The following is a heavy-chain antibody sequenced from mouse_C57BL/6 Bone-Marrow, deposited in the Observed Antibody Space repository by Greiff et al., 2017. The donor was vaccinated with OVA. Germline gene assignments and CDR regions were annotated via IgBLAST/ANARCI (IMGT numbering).Heavy chain of an antibody. CDR1: GYAFSSSW. D-gene: IGHD2-2*01. V-gene: IGHV1-82*01. CDR3: ARRAYGYDAWFAY. J-gene: IGHJ3*01. CDR2: IYPGDGDT. Sequence: VKLQESGPELVKPGASVKISCKASGYAFSSSWMNWVKQRPGKGLEWIGRIYPGDGDTNYNGKFKGKATLTADKSSSTAYMQLSSLTSEDSAVYFCARRAYGYDAWFAYWGQGTLVTVSA.